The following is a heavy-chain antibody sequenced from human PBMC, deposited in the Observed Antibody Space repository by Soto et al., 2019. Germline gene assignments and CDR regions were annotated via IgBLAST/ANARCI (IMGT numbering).Heavy chain of an antibody. CDR3: ARDRIAGSKYYYGMDV. CDR1: GGTFSSYA. J-gene: IGHJ6*02. V-gene: IGHV1-69*01. CDR2: IIPIFGTE. Sequence: QVQLVQSGAEVKKPGSSARVSCKASGGTFSSYAISWVRQAPGQGLEWMGGIIPIFGTENYAQKFRGRVTITADESTSTAYMELSSLRSEDTAVYYCARDRIAGSKYYYGMDVWGQGTTVTVSS. D-gene: IGHD6-13*01.